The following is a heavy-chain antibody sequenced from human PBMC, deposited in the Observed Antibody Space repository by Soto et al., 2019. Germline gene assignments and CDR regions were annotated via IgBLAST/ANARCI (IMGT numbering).Heavy chain of an antibody. V-gene: IGHV4-61*01. CDR2: IYNTGRT. Sequence: QMQLQESGPGLVKPAETLSLTCTVSGGSVSSGNYYWSWIPQPPGQGLDWIVYIYNTGRTNYNPSLKTRVTRSLDTSKNQFSMTIDSVTAADTAIYYCTGMPVTKTNWLDPWGQGTLVIVSS. D-gene: IGHD2-8*01. J-gene: IGHJ5*02. CDR3: TGMPVTKTNWLDP. CDR1: GGSVSSGNYY.